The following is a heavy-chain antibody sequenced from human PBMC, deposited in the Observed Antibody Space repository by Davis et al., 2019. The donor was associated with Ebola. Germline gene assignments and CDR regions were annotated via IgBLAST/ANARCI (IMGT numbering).Heavy chain of an antibody. CDR1: GYTFTSYG. J-gene: IGHJ4*02. CDR3: AREVIAARLPFDY. D-gene: IGHD6-6*01. CDR2: INPNSGGT. V-gene: IGHV1-2*02. Sequence: ASVTVSCKASGYTFTSYGISWVRQAPGQGLEWMGWINPNSGGTNYAQKFQGRVTMTRDTSISTAYMELSRLRSDDTAVYYCAREVIAARLPFDYWGQGTLVTVSS.